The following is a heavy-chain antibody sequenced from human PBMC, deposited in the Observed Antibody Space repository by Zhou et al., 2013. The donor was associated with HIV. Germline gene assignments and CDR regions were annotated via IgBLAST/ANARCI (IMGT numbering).Heavy chain of an antibody. CDR2: IIPILGIA. D-gene: IGHD2-2*01. Sequence: QVQLVQSGAEVKKPGSSVKVSCKASGGTFSSYAISWVRQAPGQGLEWMGRIIPILGIANYAQKFQGRVTITADKSTSTAYMELSSLRSEDTAVYYCARAELGYCSSTSCYAFGYWGQGTLVTVSA. CDR1: GGTFSSYA. J-gene: IGHJ4*02. V-gene: IGHV1-69*04. CDR3: ARAELGYCSSTSCYAFGY.